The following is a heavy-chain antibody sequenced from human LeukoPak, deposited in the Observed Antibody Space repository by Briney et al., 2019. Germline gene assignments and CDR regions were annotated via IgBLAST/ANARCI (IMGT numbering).Heavy chain of an antibody. CDR2: ISGSGGST. V-gene: IGHV3-23*01. CDR3: AKDKVQRYYYDSSGYYLDY. J-gene: IGHJ4*02. CDR1: GFTFSSYA. Sequence: GGSLRLSCAASGFTFSSYAMSWVRQAPGKGLEWVSAISGSGGSTYYADSVKGRFTISRDNSKNTLYLQMNSLRAEDTAVYYCAKDKVQRYYYDSSGYYLDYWGQGTLVTVSS. D-gene: IGHD3-22*01.